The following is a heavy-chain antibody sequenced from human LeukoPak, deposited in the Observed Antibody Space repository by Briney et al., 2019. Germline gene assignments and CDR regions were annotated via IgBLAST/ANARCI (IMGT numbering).Heavy chain of an antibody. Sequence: SETLSLTCTVSGGSMSSYYWSWIRQPPGRGLEWIGYIYYSGSTNYNPSLKSRVTISVDTSKNQFSLKLSSVTAADTAVYYCARGGGYYGSGTDFDYWGQGTLVTVSS. V-gene: IGHV4-59*01. D-gene: IGHD3-10*01. CDR3: ARGGGYYGSGTDFDY. CDR2: IYYSGST. J-gene: IGHJ4*02. CDR1: GGSMSSYY.